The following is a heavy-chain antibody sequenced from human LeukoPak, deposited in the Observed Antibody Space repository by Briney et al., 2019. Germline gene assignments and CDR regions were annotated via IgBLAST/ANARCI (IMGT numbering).Heavy chain of an antibody. Sequence: SETLSLTCTVSGDSIKSSGYYWGWIRQPPGKGLEWIGNIYYSGSTYYNPSLESRVTISVDTSKNQFSLKLSSVTAADTAVYYCARDLGYGSMYYYYGMDVWGQGTTVTVSS. J-gene: IGHJ6*02. CDR1: GDSIKSSGYY. CDR3: ARDLGYGSMYYYYGMDV. CDR2: IYYSGST. D-gene: IGHD5-18*01. V-gene: IGHV4-39*07.